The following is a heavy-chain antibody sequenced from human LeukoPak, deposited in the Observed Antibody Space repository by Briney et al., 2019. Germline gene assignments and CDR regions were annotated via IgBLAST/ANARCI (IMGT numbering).Heavy chain of an antibody. CDR2: IWYDGSNK. CDR1: GFTFSSYG. V-gene: IGHV3-33*01. D-gene: IGHD5-24*01. Sequence: GGSLRLSCAASGFTFSSYGMHWVRQAPGKGLEWVAVIWYDGSNKYYADSVKGRFTISRDNSKNTLYLQMNSLRAEDTAVYYCARDLRGLAFEIWGQVTMVTFSS. CDR3: ARDLRGLAFEI. J-gene: IGHJ3*02.